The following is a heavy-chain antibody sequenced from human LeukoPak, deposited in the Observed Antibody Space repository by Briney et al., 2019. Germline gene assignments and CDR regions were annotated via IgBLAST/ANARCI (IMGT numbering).Heavy chain of an antibody. CDR2: IYYSGST. Sequence: SETLSLTCTVSGGSISSYYWSRIRQPPGKGLEWIGYIYYSGSTNYNPSLKSRVTISVDTSKNQFSLKLSSVTAADTAVYYCARMFDYYDSSGYRDAFDIWGQGTMVTVSS. J-gene: IGHJ3*02. CDR1: GGSISSYY. CDR3: ARMFDYYDSSGYRDAFDI. V-gene: IGHV4-59*01. D-gene: IGHD3-22*01.